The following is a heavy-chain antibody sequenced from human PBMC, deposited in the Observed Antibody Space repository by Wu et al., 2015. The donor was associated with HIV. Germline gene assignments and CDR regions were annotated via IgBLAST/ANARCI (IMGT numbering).Heavy chain of an antibody. CDR1: GYTFINDG. D-gene: IGHD6-13*01. CDR2: ISVYNGNT. V-gene: IGHV1-18*01. J-gene: IGHJ2*01. CDR3: AREGVQAAAGFDL. Sequence: QVQLVQSGPEVKKPGASVKVSCKASGYTFINDGINWVRQAPGQGLQWMGWISVYNGNTNYAQSLQGRVTMTTDTSTSTAYMELRSLRFDDTAVYYCAREGVQAAAGFDLVGPWPPWSLS.